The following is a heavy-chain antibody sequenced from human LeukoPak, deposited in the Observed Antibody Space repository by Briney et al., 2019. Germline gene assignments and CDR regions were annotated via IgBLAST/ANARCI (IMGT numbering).Heavy chain of an antibody. CDR1: GGSITSYY. CDR2: IYYSGTT. Sequence: SETLSLTCTVSGGSITSYYWSWIRQPPGKGLEWIGYIYYSGTTNYNPSLKSRVTISVDTSKNQFSLKLSSVTAADTAVYYCARGYCSGGSCYSDIWGQGTMVTVSS. D-gene: IGHD2-15*01. J-gene: IGHJ3*02. CDR3: ARGYCSGGSCYSDI. V-gene: IGHV4-59*01.